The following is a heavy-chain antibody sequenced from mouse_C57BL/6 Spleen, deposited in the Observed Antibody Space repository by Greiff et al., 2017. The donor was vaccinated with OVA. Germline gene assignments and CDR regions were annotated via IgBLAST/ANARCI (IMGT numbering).Heavy chain of an antibody. Sequence: QVQLKESGAELARPGASVKLSCKASGYTFTSYGISWVKQRTGQGLEWIGEIYPRSGNTYYNEKFKGKATLTADKSSSTAYMELRSLTSEDSAVYFGARRELEEYYYAMDYWGQGTSVTVSS. V-gene: IGHV1-81*01. CDR3: ARRELEEYYYAMDY. CDR2: IYPRSGNT. CDR1: GYTFTSYG. J-gene: IGHJ4*01.